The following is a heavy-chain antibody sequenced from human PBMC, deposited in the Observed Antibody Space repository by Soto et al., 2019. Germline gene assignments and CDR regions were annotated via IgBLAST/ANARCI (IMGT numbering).Heavy chain of an antibody. CDR3: AKDGGGDYGEKGGERLTGYYYYMDV. Sequence: GGSLRLSCAASGFTFSSYGMHWVRQAPGKGLEWVAVISYDGSNKYYADSVKGRFTISRENSKNTLYLQMNSLRAEDTAVYYCAKDGGGDYGEKGGERLTGYYYYMDVWGKGTTVTVSS. D-gene: IGHD4-17*01. CDR2: ISYDGSNK. J-gene: IGHJ6*03. CDR1: GFTFSSYG. V-gene: IGHV3-30*18.